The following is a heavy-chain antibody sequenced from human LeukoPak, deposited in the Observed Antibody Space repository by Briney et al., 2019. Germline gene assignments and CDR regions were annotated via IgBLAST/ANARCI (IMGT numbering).Heavy chain of an antibody. V-gene: IGHV3-15*01. J-gene: IGHJ4*02. CDR3: TTGESGSGQIAYGDYGAYFDY. CDR2: IKSKTDGGTT. CDR1: GFTFSNAW. D-gene: IGHD4-17*01. Sequence: GGSLRLSCAASGFTFSNAWMSWVRQAPGKGLEWVGRIKSKTDGGTTDYAAPVKGRFTISRDDSKNTLYLRMNSLKTEDTAVYYCTTGESGSGQIAYGDYGAYFDYWGQGTLVTVSS.